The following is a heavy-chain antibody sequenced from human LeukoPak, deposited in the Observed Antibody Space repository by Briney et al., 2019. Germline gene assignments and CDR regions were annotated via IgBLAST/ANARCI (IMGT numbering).Heavy chain of an antibody. V-gene: IGHV4-39*07. Sequence: SETLSLTCTVSGGSISSSTYYWGWIRQPPGKGLEWIGSLYSSGSTYYNPSLKSRVTISVDTSKNQFSLKLSSVTAADTAVYYCARDHKNWFDPWGQGTLVTVSS. CDR1: GGSISSSTYY. CDR2: LYSSGST. J-gene: IGHJ5*02. CDR3: ARDHKNWFDP.